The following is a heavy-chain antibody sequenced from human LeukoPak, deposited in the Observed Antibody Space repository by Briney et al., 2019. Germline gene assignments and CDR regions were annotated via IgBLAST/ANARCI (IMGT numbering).Heavy chain of an antibody. Sequence: GGSLRLPCAASGFTFSSYWMHWVRQAPGKGLVWVSRINSDGSSTSYADSVKGRFTISRDNAKNTLYLQMNSLRAEDTAVYYCARGIMCSSTSCYATNWFDPWGQGTLVTVSS. CDR3: ARGIMCSSTSCYATNWFDP. CDR2: INSDGSST. CDR1: GFTFSSYW. V-gene: IGHV3-74*01. D-gene: IGHD2-2*01. J-gene: IGHJ5*02.